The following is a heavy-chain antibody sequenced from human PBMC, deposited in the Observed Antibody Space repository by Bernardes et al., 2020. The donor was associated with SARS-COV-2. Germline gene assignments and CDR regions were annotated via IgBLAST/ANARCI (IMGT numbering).Heavy chain of an antibody. CDR2: ICYYGSNK. V-gene: IGHV3-33*01. Sequence: GGSLGLSCAASGFTFSSYCMHWVRQAPGKGLEWVAFICYYGSNKYYADSVKGRFTISRDNSKNTLYLQIKSLRAEDTAVYYCARQSDGMDVWGQGTTVTVSS. D-gene: IGHD2-21*01. CDR3: ARQSDGMDV. J-gene: IGHJ6*02. CDR1: GFTFSSYC.